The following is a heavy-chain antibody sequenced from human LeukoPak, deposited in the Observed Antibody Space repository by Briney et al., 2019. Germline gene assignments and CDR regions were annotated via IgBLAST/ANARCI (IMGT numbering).Heavy chain of an antibody. D-gene: IGHD3-22*01. V-gene: IGHV4-59*01. Sequence: SETLSLTCTVSGGSISSYYWSWIRQPPGKGLEWIGYIYYSGSTNYNPSLKSRVTISVDTSKNQFSLKLSSVTAADTAVYYCARLNYYDSRVDPWGQGTLVTVSS. J-gene: IGHJ5*02. CDR2: IYYSGST. CDR1: GGSISSYY. CDR3: ARLNYYDSRVDP.